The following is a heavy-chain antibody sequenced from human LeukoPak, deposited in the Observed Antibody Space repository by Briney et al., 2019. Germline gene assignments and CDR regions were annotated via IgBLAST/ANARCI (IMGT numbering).Heavy chain of an antibody. J-gene: IGHJ3*02. D-gene: IGHD2-21*01. Sequence: SETLSLTCTVSGGSISSSSSYWGWMRQPPGKGLEWIGSIYYSGTTYYNPSLRSRVTISVDTSKNQFSLKLSSVTAADTAVYYCARGLHLAAFDIWGQGTMVSVSS. V-gene: IGHV4-39*07. CDR1: GGSISSSSSY. CDR3: ARGLHLAAFDI. CDR2: IYYSGTT.